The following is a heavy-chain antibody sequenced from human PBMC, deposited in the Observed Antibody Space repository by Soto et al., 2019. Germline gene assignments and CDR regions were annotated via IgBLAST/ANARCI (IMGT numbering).Heavy chain of an antibody. V-gene: IGHV4-31*03. CDR2: IYYSGTT. Sequence: SETLSLTCTVSGLSIKTGGYYWTWIRQNPERGLEWIGYIYYSGTTYLNPSLESRISMSVDLSMNQFSMRLTSVTDADTAVYYCVTNRGYDFYYFDSCGPGAQVTVSS. CDR3: VTNRGYDFYYFDS. CDR1: GLSIKTGGYY. D-gene: IGHD5-12*01. J-gene: IGHJ4*02.